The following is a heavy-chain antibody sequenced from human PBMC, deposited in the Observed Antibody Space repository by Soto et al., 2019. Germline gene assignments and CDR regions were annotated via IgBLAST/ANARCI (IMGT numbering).Heavy chain of an antibody. J-gene: IGHJ4*02. CDR2: ISRGGTTT. CDR3: AGHSQYSHFDN. CDR1: GFTFTDYY. D-gene: IGHD5-18*01. V-gene: IGHV3-11*01. Sequence: QVQVVDFGGGLVKPGGSLRLSCAASGFTFTDYYMTWVRQAPGKGLEWISFISRGGTTTYYADSVKGRFTISRDNAKNSVCLQMDRLRAEDTAIYYCAGHSQYSHFDNWGQGTLVTVSS.